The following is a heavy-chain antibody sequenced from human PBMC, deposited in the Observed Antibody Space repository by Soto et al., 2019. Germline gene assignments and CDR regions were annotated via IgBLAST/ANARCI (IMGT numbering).Heavy chain of an antibody. D-gene: IGHD3-22*01. J-gene: IGHJ6*02. Sequence: QVQLVQSGAEVKKPESSVRVSCKASGGTFNNYAITWVRQAPGQGLEWLGGTIPMFGTTNYAEKFQGRVTITADASTNTAYMELSSLRSEDTAIYSCKRCGIRYHSIGYYLGIDGMDVWGQGTTVIVSS. CDR2: TIPMFGTT. CDR3: KRCGIRYHSIGYYLGIDGMDV. V-gene: IGHV1-69*12. CDR1: GGTFNNYA.